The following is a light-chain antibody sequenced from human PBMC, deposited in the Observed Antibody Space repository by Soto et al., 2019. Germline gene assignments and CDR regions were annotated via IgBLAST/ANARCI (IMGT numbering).Light chain of an antibody. CDR1: QSISSW. CDR3: QHYNTYPWP. Sequence: QMSQSPSIVSASVEDRVTITCRASQSISSWLAWYQQKPGKAPNLLIHKASHLESGVPSRFSGSGSGTEFTLTISSLQPGDFAAYYCQHYNTYPWPFGQGTKVDIK. CDR2: KAS. V-gene: IGKV1-5*03. J-gene: IGKJ1*01.